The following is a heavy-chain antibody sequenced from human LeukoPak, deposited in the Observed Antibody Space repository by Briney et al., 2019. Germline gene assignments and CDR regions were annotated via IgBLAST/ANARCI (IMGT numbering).Heavy chain of an antibody. J-gene: IGHJ4*02. D-gene: IGHD4-23*01. CDR3: ARGDYGGGFDY. CDR1: GYTFTSYG. Sequence: ASVKVSCKASGYTFTSYGITWVRQAPGQGLEWMGWISSYNGDTKYAQKVQGRVTVTTDTSTSTAYMELRSLSLDDAAVYYCARGDYGGGFDYWGQGTLVTVSS. V-gene: IGHV1-18*01. CDR2: ISSYNGDT.